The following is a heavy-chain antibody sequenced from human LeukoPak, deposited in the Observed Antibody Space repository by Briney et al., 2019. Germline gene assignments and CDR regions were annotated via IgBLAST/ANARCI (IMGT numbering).Heavy chain of an antibody. CDR3: GRVFCGGNCYSPPLPDY. CDR2: IWYDGSNR. V-gene: IGHV3-33*08. D-gene: IGHD2-21*02. Sequence: GGSLRLSCAASGFTVSSTYMNWVRQAPGKGLDWVAGIWYDGSNRNYADSVKGRFTISRDNSKNTLFLQMDSLRAEDTAVYYCGRVFCGGNCYSPPLPDYWGQGTLVTVSA. J-gene: IGHJ4*02. CDR1: GFTVSSTY.